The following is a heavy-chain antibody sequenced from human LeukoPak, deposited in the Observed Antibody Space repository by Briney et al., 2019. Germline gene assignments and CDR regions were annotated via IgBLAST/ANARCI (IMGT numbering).Heavy chain of an antibody. Sequence: GASVKVSCKASGYTFTSYGISWVRQAPGQGLEWMGWISAYNGNTNYPQKLQGRVTMTTDTSTSTAYMELRSLRSDDTAVYYCARDGISTVTTLFYYGMDVWGQGTTVTVSS. CDR3: ARDGISTVTTLFYYGMDV. CDR1: GYTFTSYG. CDR2: ISAYNGNT. V-gene: IGHV1-18*01. J-gene: IGHJ6*02. D-gene: IGHD4-17*01.